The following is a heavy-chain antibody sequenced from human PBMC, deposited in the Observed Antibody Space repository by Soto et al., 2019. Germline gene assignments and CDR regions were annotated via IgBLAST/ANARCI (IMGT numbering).Heavy chain of an antibody. Sequence: PSETLSLTCAVSGGSISSGGYSWSWIRQPPGKGLEWIGYIYHSGSTYYNPSLKSRVTISVDRSKNQFSLKLSSVTAADTAVYYCARALWGPAGHINWFDPWGQGTLVTSPQ. CDR3: ARALWGPAGHINWFDP. D-gene: IGHD2-2*01. V-gene: IGHV4-30-2*01. J-gene: IGHJ5*02. CDR2: IYHSGST. CDR1: GGSISSGGYS.